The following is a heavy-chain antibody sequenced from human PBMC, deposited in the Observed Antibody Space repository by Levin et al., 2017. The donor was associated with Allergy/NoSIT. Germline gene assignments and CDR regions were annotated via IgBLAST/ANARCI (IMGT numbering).Heavy chain of an antibody. CDR2: MNPNSGNT. Sequence: GESLKISCKASGYTFTSYDINWVRQATGQGLEWMGWMNPNSGNTGYAQKFQGRVTMTRNTSISTAYMELSSLRSEDTAVYYCARVPRSDYGDPYEFDYWGQGTLVTVSS. CDR1: GYTFTSYD. CDR3: ARVPRSDYGDPYEFDY. J-gene: IGHJ4*02. V-gene: IGHV1-8*01. D-gene: IGHD4-17*01.